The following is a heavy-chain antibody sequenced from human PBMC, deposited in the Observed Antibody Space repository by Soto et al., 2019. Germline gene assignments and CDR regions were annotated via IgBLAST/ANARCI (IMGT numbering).Heavy chain of an antibody. CDR3: ARATVGTYYFDY. Sequence: GGSLRLSCSASGFTFSDHYMDWVRQAPGKGLEWVGRTRDKTNSYTTEYAASVKGRFTISRDDSKSSLYLQMNSLKTEDTAVYYCARATVGTYYFDYWGQGTVVTVSS. D-gene: IGHD3-16*01. CDR2: TRDKTNSYTT. CDR1: GFTFSDHY. V-gene: IGHV3-72*01. J-gene: IGHJ4*02.